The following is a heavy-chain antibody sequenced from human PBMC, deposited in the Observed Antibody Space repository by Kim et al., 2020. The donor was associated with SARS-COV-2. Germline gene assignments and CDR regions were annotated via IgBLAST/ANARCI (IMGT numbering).Heavy chain of an antibody. Sequence: GSVKGRSTISSDNAKNSLYLQMNSRRAEDTAVYYCARFIAAAGDDYWGQGTLVTVSS. J-gene: IGHJ4*02. D-gene: IGHD6-13*01. V-gene: IGHV3-21*01. CDR3: ARFIAAAGDDY.